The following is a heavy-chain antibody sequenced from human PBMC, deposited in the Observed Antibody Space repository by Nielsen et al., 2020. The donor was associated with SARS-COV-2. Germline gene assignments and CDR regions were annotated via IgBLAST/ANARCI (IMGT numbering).Heavy chain of an antibody. J-gene: IGHJ3*02. Sequence: SETLSLTCTVSGGSISSYYWSWIRQPPGKGLEWIGYIYYSGSTNYNPSLKSRVTISVDTSKNQFSLKLSSVTAADTAAYYCARLYSSTWYEAFDIWGQGTMVTVSS. D-gene: IGHD6-13*01. CDR2: IYYSGST. V-gene: IGHV4-59*12. CDR1: GGSISSYY. CDR3: ARLYSSTWYEAFDI.